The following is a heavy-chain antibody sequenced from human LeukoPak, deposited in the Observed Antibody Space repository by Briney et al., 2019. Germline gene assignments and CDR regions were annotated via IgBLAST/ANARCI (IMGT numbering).Heavy chain of an antibody. D-gene: IGHD3-9*01. CDR2: ISNDGGGT. V-gene: IGHV3-23*01. CDR1: GFIFNNYG. J-gene: IGHJ4*02. CDR3: ARDRRYFDWLLRDFDY. Sequence: PGGSLRLSCAASGFIFNNYGLTWVRQAPGKGLEWVSAISNDGGGTTYADFVKGRFTISRDNSKNTLFLQMNSLRAEDTAVYYCARDRRYFDWLLRDFDYWGQGTLVTVSS.